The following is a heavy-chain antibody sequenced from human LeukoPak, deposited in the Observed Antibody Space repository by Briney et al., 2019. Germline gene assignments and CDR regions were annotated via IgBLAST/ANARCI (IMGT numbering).Heavy chain of an antibody. CDR1: GFTFSSYG. CDR3: ARDGIICGGDCYPYNWFDP. Sequence: PGGSLRLSCAASGFTFSSYGMHWVRQAPGKGLEWVAFIRYDGSNKYYADSVKGRFTISRDNSKNTLYLQMNSLRAEDTAVYYCARDGIICGGDCYPYNWFDPWGQGTLVTVSS. V-gene: IGHV3-30*02. CDR2: IRYDGSNK. D-gene: IGHD2-21*01. J-gene: IGHJ5*02.